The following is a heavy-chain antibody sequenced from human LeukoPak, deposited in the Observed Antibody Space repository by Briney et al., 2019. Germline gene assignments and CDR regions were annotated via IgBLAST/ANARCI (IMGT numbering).Heavy chain of an antibody. D-gene: IGHD2-2*01. Sequence: PSETLSLTCTVSGGSISSGGYYWSWIRQHPGKGLEWIGYIYYSGSTYYNPSLKSRVTISVDTSKNQFSLKLSSVTAADTAVYYCARVWVVVVPAAKGPNYYYYGMDVWGQGTTVTVSS. V-gene: IGHV4-31*03. CDR3: ARVWVVVVPAAKGPNYYYYGMDV. CDR2: IYYSGST. CDR1: GGSISSGGYY. J-gene: IGHJ6*02.